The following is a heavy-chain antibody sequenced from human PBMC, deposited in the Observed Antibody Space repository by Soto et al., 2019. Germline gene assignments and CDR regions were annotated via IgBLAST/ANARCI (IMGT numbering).Heavy chain of an antibody. CDR2: TEMDGGEK. J-gene: IGHJ3*02. CDR1: GYTFRTYW. V-gene: IGHV3-7*03. CDR3: ARGRSLDI. Sequence: VQLVESGGGLVQPGGSLRRSCAASGYTFRTYWMSWVRQVPGKGLEWVANTEMDGGEKNYADSVKGRFTISRDNAKNSLYLEMTSLRDDDTAVYYCARGRSLDIWGQGTMVTVFS.